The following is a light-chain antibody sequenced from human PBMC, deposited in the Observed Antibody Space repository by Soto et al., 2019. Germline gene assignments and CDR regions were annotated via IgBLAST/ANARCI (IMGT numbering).Light chain of an antibody. J-gene: IGKJ1*01. CDR3: QQYHSSPWT. CDR1: QSVASW. V-gene: IGKV1-5*01. CDR2: QAS. Sequence: DIQMTQSPSTLSASVGDRVTITCRASQSVASWLAWYQQKPGKAPKLLIFQASSLESGVPSRFSGSGSGTEFPLALSGLQPDDFATYYCQQYHSSPWTFGQGTKVDI.